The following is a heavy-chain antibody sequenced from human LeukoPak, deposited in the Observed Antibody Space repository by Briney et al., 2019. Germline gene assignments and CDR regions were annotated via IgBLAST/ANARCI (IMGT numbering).Heavy chain of an antibody. D-gene: IGHD1-26*01. Sequence: AGGSLRPSCAASGFTFSSYSMNWVRQAPGKGLEWVSYISSSGLTIYYADFVRGRFTISRDNAKNSLYLQMNSLRAEDTAVYYCARGDGLVGATTGFDYWGQGTLVTVSS. CDR1: GFTFSSYS. J-gene: IGHJ4*02. V-gene: IGHV3-48*04. CDR2: ISSSGLTI. CDR3: ARGDGLVGATTGFDY.